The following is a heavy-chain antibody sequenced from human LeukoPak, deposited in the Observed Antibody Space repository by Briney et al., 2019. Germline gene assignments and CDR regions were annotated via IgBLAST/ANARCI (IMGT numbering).Heavy chain of an antibody. CDR3: AKAPDYDSSGSLFDY. J-gene: IGHJ4*02. CDR1: GFTFSSYA. V-gene: IGHV3-23*01. CDR2: ISGSGGST. Sequence: GGSLRLSCAASGFTFSSYAMSWVRQAPGKGLEWVSAISGSGGSTYYADSVKGRFTISRDNSKNTLYLQMNSLRAEDTAVYYCAKAPDYDSSGSLFDYWGQGTLVTVSS. D-gene: IGHD3-22*01.